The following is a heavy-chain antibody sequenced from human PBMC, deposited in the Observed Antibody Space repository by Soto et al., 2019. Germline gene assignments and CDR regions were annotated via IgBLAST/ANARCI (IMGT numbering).Heavy chain of an antibody. CDR1: GFPCSMSA. Sequence: PGGSLRLSCAASGFPCSMSAMTWVRQAPGKGLEWVSTTGLNGRTTYYADSVKGRFTVSRDNTKNTLDLQMASLRAEDTAVYYCATVHSTSRSFDYWGQGTLVTVSS. CDR2: TGLNGRTT. V-gene: IGHV3-23*01. CDR3: ATVHSTSRSFDY. J-gene: IGHJ4*02. D-gene: IGHD6-6*01.